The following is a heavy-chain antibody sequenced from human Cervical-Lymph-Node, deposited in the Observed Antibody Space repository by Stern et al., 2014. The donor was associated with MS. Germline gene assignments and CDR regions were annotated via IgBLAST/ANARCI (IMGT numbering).Heavy chain of an antibody. CDR3: ARDDYYDSSGRLVY. Sequence: EVQLVESGGHLVQPGRSLTLSCAASGFTFSNYALSWVRQAPGKGLEWVSAISGSGSKTYYAGSVKGRFTISRDNSMHTVYLQMNRLRVEDTAIYYCARDDYYDSSGRLVYWGQGTPVIVSS. CDR1: GFTFSNYA. J-gene: IGHJ4*02. V-gene: IGHV3-23*04. D-gene: IGHD3-22*01. CDR2: ISGSGSKT.